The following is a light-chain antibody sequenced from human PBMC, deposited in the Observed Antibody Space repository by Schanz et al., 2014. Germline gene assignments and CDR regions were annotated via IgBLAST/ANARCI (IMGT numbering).Light chain of an antibody. CDR3: QQRSNWPPDT. CDR2: GAS. CDR1: QSVSSSY. J-gene: IGKJ4*01. Sequence: EIVLTQSPGTLSLSPGERATLSCRASQSVSSSYLAWYQQKPGQAPRLLIYGASRRATGIPDRFSGSGSGTDFTLTISRLEPEDFAVYYCQQRSNWPPDTFGGGTKVEIK. V-gene: IGKV3D-20*02.